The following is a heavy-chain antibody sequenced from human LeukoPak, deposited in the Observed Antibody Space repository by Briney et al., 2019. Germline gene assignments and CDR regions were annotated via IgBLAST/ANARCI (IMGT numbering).Heavy chain of an antibody. J-gene: IGHJ4*02. CDR1: GYTFTGYY. CDR3: AWVFVGGSSFGESIDY. Sequence: ASVKVSCKASGYTFTGYYMHWVRQAPGQGLEWMGRINPNSGGTNYAQKFQGRVTMTRDTSISTAYMELSRLRSDDTAVYYCAWVFVGGSSFGESIDYWGQGTLVTVSS. CDR2: INPNSGGT. D-gene: IGHD3-10*01. V-gene: IGHV1-2*06.